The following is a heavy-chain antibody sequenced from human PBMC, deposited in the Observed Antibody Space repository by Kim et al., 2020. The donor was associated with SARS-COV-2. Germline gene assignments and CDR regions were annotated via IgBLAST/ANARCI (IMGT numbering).Heavy chain of an antibody. V-gene: IGHV4-39*07. J-gene: IGHJ4*02. D-gene: IGHD6-13*01. CDR3: AREGGGAAAGTLDY. CDR1: GGSISSSSYY. CDR2: IYYSGST. Sequence: SETLSLTCTVSGGSISSSSYYWGWIRQPPGKGLEWIGSIYYSGSTYYNPSLKSRVTISVDTSKNQFSLKLSSVTAADTAVYYCAREGGGAAAGTLDYWGQGTLVTVSS.